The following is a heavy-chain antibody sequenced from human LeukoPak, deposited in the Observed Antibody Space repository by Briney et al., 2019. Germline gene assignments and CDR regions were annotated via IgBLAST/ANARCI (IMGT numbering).Heavy chain of an antibody. Sequence: PGGSLRLSCAASGFTVSSNYMSWVRQAPGKGLEWVANIKQDGSEKQYVDSVKGRFAISRDNAENSLYLQMNSLKAEDTAVYYCGRFTRSGDSVYWGQGTLVTVSS. CDR3: GRFTRSGDSVY. CDR2: IKQDGSEK. J-gene: IGHJ4*02. V-gene: IGHV3-7*04. D-gene: IGHD7-27*01. CDR1: GFTVSSNY.